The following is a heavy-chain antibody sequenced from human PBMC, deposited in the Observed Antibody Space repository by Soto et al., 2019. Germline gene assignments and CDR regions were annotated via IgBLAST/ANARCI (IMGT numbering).Heavy chain of an antibody. V-gene: IGHV3-23*01. CDR2: ISGSVSST. D-gene: IGHD1-26*01. J-gene: IGHJ5*02. CDR3: AKDGWELLRGFDP. CDR1: GFTFRNYA. Sequence: EVQLLESGGGLVQPGGSLRLSCAASGFTFRNYAMSWVRQAPGKGLEWVSAISGSVSSTYYADSVKGRFTISRDHSKNTPYLQMSSLRAEDTAVYYCAKDGWELLRGFDPWGQGTLVTVS.